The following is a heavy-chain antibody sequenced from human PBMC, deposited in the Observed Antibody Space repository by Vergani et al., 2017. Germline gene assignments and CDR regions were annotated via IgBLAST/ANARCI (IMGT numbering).Heavy chain of an antibody. Sequence: QVQLQQWGAGLLKPSETLSLTCAVYGGSFSGYYWSWIRQPPGKGLEWIGEINHSGSTNYNPSLKIRVTVSVDTSKNQFSLKLSSVTAADTAVYYCARGGDLRLGELSKVGYFDYWGQGTLVTVSS. CDR1: GGSFSGYY. CDR2: INHSGST. D-gene: IGHD3-16*02. CDR3: ARGGDLRLGELSKVGYFDY. V-gene: IGHV4-34*01. J-gene: IGHJ4*02.